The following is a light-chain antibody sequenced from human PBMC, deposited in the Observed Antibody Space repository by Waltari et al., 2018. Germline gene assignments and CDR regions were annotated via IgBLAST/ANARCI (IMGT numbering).Light chain of an antibody. CDR1: SGLSNNV. Sequence: QLVLTQSPSASASLGASVNLTCTLSSGLSNNVIAWLQQRQEKGPRYLMKINSDGSHNKGDEIPDRFSGSSAGAERYLTISSLQSEDEADYFCQTGGHGTWVFGGGTKLTVL. J-gene: IGLJ3*02. V-gene: IGLV4-69*01. CDR3: QTGGHGTWV. CDR2: INSDGSH.